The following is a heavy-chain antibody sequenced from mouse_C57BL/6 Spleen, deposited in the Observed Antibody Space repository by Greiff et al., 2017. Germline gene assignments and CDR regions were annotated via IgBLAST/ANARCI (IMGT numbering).Heavy chain of an antibody. CDR3: ARGYYGSVHYYAMDY. CDR1: GYTFTSYG. CDR2: IYPRSGNT. D-gene: IGHD1-1*01. Sequence: VQLQQSGAELARPGASVKLSCKASGYTFTSYGISWVKQRTGQGLEWIGEIYPRSGNTYYNEKFKGKATLSADKSSSTAYMELRSLTSEDSAVYFCARGYYGSVHYYAMDYWGQGTSVTVSS. J-gene: IGHJ4*01. V-gene: IGHV1-81*01.